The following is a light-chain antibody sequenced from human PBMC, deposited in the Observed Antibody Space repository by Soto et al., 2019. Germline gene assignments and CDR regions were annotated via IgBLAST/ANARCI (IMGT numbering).Light chain of an antibody. Sequence: DIQMTQSPSSLSASVGDRVTITCRPSQSISRYLNWYQQKQGKAPNFXIYVASSLQSEVPSRFSGSGSGTDFTLTITSLQPEDFATYYCQQSYGTTITFGQGTRLEIK. J-gene: IGKJ5*01. V-gene: IGKV1-39*01. CDR3: QQSYGTTIT. CDR2: VAS. CDR1: QSISRY.